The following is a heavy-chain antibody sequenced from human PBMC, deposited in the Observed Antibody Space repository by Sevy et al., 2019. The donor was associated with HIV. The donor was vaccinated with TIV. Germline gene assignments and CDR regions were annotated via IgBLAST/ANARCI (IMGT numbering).Heavy chain of an antibody. Sequence: ASVKVSCKASGGTFSSYAISWVRQAPGQGLEWMGGIIPIFGTANYAQKFQGRVTITADKSTSTAYMELSSLRSEDTAVYYCARDSLRGGKYLPFGLHDAFDIWGQGIMVTVSS. V-gene: IGHV1-69*06. J-gene: IGHJ3*02. D-gene: IGHD4-4*01. CDR2: IIPIFGTA. CDR1: GGTFSSYA. CDR3: ARDSLRGGKYLPFGLHDAFDI.